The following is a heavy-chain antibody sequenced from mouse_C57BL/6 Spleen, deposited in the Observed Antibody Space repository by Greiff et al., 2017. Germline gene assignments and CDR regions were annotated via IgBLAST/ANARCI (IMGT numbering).Heavy chain of an antibody. CDR3: ARGTTVVEVDY. V-gene: IGHV1-80*01. Sequence: VQLQQSGAELVKPGASVKISCKASGYAFSSYWMNWVKQRPGKGLEWIGQIYPGDGDTNYNGKFKGKATLTADKSSSTAYMQLSSLTSEDSAVYFCARGTTVVEVDYWGQGTTLTVSS. J-gene: IGHJ2*01. D-gene: IGHD1-1*01. CDR1: GYAFSSYW. CDR2: IYPGDGDT.